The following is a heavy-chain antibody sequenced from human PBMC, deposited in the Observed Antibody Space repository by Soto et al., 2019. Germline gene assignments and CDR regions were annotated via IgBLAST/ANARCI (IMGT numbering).Heavy chain of an antibody. CDR2: LAYGAST. D-gene: IGHD3-3*01. Sequence: PSETLSLTCTVSGGSISSSRYYWGWIRQPPGKGLVWIGRLAYGASTDYNPSPKSRVTITVDTSNTQFPLQLNTVTAADTAVYYCASQPYYEFGNDYYATFDSWGQGTLVTVSS. J-gene: IGHJ4*02. CDR1: GGSISSSRYY. CDR3: ASQPYYEFGNDYYATFDS. V-gene: IGHV4-39*01.